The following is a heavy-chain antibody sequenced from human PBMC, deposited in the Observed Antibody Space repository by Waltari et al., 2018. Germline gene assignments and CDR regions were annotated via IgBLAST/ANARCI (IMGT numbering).Heavy chain of an antibody. V-gene: IGHV1-2*02. J-gene: IGHJ4*02. D-gene: IGHD2-15*01. CDR1: GYTFTGYY. CDR2: INRNSGGT. Sequence: QVQLVQSGAEVKKPGASVKVSCKASGYTFTGYYMHWVRQAPGQGLEWMRWINRNSGGTNYAQKFQGRVTRTRDTSISTAYMELSRLRSDDTAVYYCARTTQREVYGGSFSAFDYWGQGTLVTVSS. CDR3: ARTTQREVYGGSFSAFDY.